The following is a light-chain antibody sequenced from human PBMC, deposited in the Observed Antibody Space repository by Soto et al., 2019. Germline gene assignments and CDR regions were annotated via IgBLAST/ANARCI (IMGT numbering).Light chain of an antibody. CDR2: TAS. V-gene: IGKV1-39*01. J-gene: IGKJ1*01. CDR3: NQPYSITWT. Sequence: DIQMTQSPSSLSASVVDRVTITCRASQSTSNYLNCYQQKLGKAPKLLIFTASSLHSGVPSRFSGSGSGTDFTITISSMQPDDFATYYCNQPYSITWTFGQGTKVEI. CDR1: QSTSNY.